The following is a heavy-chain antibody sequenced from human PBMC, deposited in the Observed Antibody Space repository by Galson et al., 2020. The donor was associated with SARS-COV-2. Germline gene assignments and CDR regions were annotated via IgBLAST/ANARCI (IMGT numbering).Heavy chain of an antibody. CDR3: ARVHVDTAMVNDY. J-gene: IGHJ4*02. CDR1: GGSFSGYY. CDR2: INHSGST. V-gene: IGHV4-34*01. Sequence: SETLSLTCAVYGGSFSGYYWSWIRQPPGKGLEWIGEINHSGSTNYNPSLKSRVTISVDTSKNQFSLKLSSVTAADTAVYYCARVHVDTAMVNDYWGQGTLVTVSS. D-gene: IGHD5-18*01.